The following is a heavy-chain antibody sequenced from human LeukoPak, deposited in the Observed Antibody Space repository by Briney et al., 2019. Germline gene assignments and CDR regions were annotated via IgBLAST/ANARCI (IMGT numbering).Heavy chain of an antibody. D-gene: IGHD2-8*02. CDR2: IKQDGSEK. J-gene: IGHJ3*02. Sequence: GESLRLSCAASGSTFSRYWMSWARQAPGKGLEWVANIKQDGSEKYYVHSVKGRFTSCKDNAKISLYLQMNSLRAEDTAVYYWGRDVSRGAGGAFDIWGQGTMVTVSS. CDR1: GSTFSRYW. CDR3: GRDVSRGAGGAFDI. V-gene: IGHV3-7*01.